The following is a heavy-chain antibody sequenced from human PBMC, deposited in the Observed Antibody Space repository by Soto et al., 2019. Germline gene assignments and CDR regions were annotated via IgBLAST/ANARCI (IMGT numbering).Heavy chain of an antibody. D-gene: IGHD6-13*01. Sequence: PSETLSLTCSFSGDSVTSHYLTWIRQSPEKGLEWIAYMHYTGFSHYNPSLKSRVTISVDTSKNQFSLKLSSVTAADTAVYYCARGLQLTLFDYWGQGTLVTVSS. V-gene: IGHV4-59*02. J-gene: IGHJ4*02. CDR3: ARGLQLTLFDY. CDR2: MHYTGFS. CDR1: GDSVTSHY.